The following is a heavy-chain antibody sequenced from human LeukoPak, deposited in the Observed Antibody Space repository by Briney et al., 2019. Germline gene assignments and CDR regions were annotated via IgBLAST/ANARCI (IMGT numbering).Heavy chain of an antibody. Sequence: PGGSLRLSCAASGLTFSSFAMKWVRHAPGKGLEWVSATSGSGGSTYYADSVKGRFTISRDNSKNPLYLQMNSLRAEDTAVYYCATRDSGDYPYFDYWGQGTLVTVSS. V-gene: IGHV3-23*01. D-gene: IGHD4-17*01. J-gene: IGHJ4*02. CDR1: GLTFSSFA. CDR2: TSGSGGST. CDR3: ATRDSGDYPYFDY.